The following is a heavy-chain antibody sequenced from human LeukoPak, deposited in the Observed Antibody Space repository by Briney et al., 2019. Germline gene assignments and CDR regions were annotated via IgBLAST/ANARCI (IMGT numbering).Heavy chain of an antibody. V-gene: IGHV3-23*01. CDR2: ISGSGGST. CDR1: GFTFSSYA. CDR3: AKGGAAAGTGYYYYYYMDV. Sequence: PGGSLRLSCAASGFTFSSYAMSWVRQAPGKGLEWVSTISGSGGSTYCADSVKGRFTISRDNSKNTLYLQMNSLRAEDTAVYYCAKGGAAAGTGYYYYYYMDVWGKGTTVTVSS. J-gene: IGHJ6*03. D-gene: IGHD6-13*01.